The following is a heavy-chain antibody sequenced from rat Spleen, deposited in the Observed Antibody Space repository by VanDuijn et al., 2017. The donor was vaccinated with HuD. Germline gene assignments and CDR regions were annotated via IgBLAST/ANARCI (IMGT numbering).Heavy chain of an antibody. J-gene: IGHJ2*01. CDR2: ISSGGDTT. Sequence: EVQLVESGGGLVQPGRSLKLSCAASGFTFSDYYMAWVRQAPKKGLEWVASISSGGDTTYYRYSVKGRFTISRDNAKSTLYLQMDSLRSEDTATYFCARENYYSADYWGQGVMVTVSS. V-gene: IGHV5-25*01. D-gene: IGHD1-1*01. CDR3: ARENYYSADY. CDR1: GFTFSDYY.